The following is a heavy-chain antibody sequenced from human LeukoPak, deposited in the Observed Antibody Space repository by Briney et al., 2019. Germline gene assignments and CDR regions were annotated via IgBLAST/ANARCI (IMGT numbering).Heavy chain of an antibody. V-gene: IGHV3-7*03. D-gene: IGHD3-9*01. CDR1: GFTFSSYW. CDR2: IKQDGSEK. CDR3: ARGGYDILTGYSY. Sequence: GGSLRLSCAASGFTFSSYWMSWVRQAPGKGLEWVANIKQDGSEKYYVDSVKGQFTISRDNAKNSLYLQMNSLRAEDTAVYYCARGGYDILTGYSYWGQGTLVTVSS. J-gene: IGHJ4*02.